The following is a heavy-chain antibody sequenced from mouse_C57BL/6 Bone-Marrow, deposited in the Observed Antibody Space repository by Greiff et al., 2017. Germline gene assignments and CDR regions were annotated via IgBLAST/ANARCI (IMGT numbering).Heavy chain of an antibody. CDR1: GYTFTSYW. CDR3: AGQLRLHYYAMDY. J-gene: IGHJ4*01. Sequence: VQLQQPGAELVKPGASVKLSCKASGYTFTSYWMHWVKQRPGQGLEWIGMIHPNSGSTNYNEKFKRKATLTVDKSSSPAYMQLSSLTSRDSTVYYFAGQLRLHYYAMDYWGQGTSVTVSS. CDR2: IHPNSGST. V-gene: IGHV1-64*01. D-gene: IGHD3-2*02.